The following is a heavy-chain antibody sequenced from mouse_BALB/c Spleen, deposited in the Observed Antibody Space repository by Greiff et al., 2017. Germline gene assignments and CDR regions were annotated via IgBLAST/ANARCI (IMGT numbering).Heavy chain of an antibody. V-gene: IGHV5-6-5*01. CDR3: ARPTYGNFDV. CDR1: GFTFSSYA. CDR2: ISSGGST. D-gene: IGHD1-2*01. J-gene: IGHJ1*01. Sequence: DGKFVESGGGLVKPGGSLKLSCAASGFTFSSYAMSWVRQTPEKRLEWVASISSGGSTYYPDSVKGRFTISRDNARNILYLQMSSLRSEDTAMYYCARPTYGNFDVWGAGTTVTVSS.